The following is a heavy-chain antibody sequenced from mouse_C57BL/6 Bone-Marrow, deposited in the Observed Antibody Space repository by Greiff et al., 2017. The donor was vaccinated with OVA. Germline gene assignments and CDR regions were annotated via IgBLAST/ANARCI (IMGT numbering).Heavy chain of an antibody. CDR2: IDPNSGGT. CDR3: ARSLTTVVATDWYFDV. D-gene: IGHD1-1*01. V-gene: IGHV1-72*01. Sequence: QVQLQQPGAELVKPGASVKLSCKASGYTFTSYWMHWVKQRPGRGLEWIGRIDPNSGGTKYNEKFKSKATLTVDKPSSTAYMPLSSLTSEDSAVYYCARSLTTVVATDWYFDVWGTGTTVTVSS. CDR1: GYTFTSYW. J-gene: IGHJ1*03.